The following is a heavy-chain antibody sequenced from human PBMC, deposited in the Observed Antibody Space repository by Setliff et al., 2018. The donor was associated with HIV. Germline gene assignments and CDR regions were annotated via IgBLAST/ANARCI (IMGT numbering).Heavy chain of an antibody. J-gene: IGHJ5*01. Sequence: ASVKVSCKASGYTFSDHDINWVRQASGQRLEWMGWVNPKSDNSGLAQKFQGRVFLTSNASLNTTYMYLNGLTSDDTATYYCARRIKDNDNYNIPCESWGQGTLVTFSS. D-gene: IGHD3-10*01. CDR2: VNPKSDNS. CDR3: ARRIKDNDNYNIPCES. CDR1: GYTFSDHD. V-gene: IGHV1-8*02.